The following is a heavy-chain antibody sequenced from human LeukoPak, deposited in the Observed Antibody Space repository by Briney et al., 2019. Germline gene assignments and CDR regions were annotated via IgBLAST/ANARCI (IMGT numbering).Heavy chain of an antibody. CDR1: GGSISSGDYY. J-gene: IGHJ6*02. D-gene: IGHD3-10*01. CDR2: IYYSGST. Sequence: PSETLSLTCTVSGGSISSGDYYWSWVRQPPGKGLEWIGYIYYSGSTYYNPSLKSRVTISVDTSKNQFSLKLSSVTAADTAVYYCARSSRPGYYYGSGSYYNPLYYYYGMDVWGQGTTVTVSS. V-gene: IGHV4-30-4*01. CDR3: ARSSRPGYYYGSGSYYNPLYYYYGMDV.